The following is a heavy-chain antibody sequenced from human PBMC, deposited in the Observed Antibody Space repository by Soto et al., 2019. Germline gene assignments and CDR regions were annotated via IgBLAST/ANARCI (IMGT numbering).Heavy chain of an antibody. CDR2: ISDSGNS. J-gene: IGHJ3*01. Sequence: QLQLQESGSGLVKPSQTLSLTCGVSGVSISSGGSSWNWIRQPPGKGLEWIGYISDSGNSYYNPSLRSRVTISVVRSKNQFSLNLTSVTAADTAVYYCARATQYYFDSSGYPTGTNFALDLWGQGTMVTVSS. D-gene: IGHD3-22*01. V-gene: IGHV4-30-2*01. CDR3: ARATQYYFDSSGYPTGTNFALDL. CDR1: GVSISSGGSS.